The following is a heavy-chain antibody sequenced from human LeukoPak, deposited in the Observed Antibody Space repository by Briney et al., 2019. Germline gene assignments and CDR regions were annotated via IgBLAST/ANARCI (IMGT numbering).Heavy chain of an antibody. Sequence: ASVKVSCKASGYTFTSYGISWVRQAPGQGLEWMGWISAYNGNTNYAQKLQGRVTMTTDTSTSTAYMELRSLRSDDTAVYYCARDAGDTAMVAQMDYWGQGTLVTVSS. CDR3: ARDAGDTAMVAQMDY. CDR1: GYTFTSYG. CDR2: ISAYNGNT. D-gene: IGHD5-18*01. V-gene: IGHV1-18*01. J-gene: IGHJ4*02.